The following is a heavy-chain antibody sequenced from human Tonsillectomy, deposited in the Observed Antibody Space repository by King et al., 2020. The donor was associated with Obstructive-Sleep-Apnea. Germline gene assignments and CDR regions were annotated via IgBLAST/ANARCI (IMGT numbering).Heavy chain of an antibody. J-gene: IGHJ4*02. CDR2: IYHSGTT. V-gene: IGHV4-4*02. D-gene: IGHD4-17*01. CDR3: ARTTYGDYALDY. CDR1: GGSIINTNW. Sequence: VQLQESGPGLVKPSGTLSLTCAVSGGSIINTNWWTWVRQPPGKGREFIGQIYHSGTTNYNPSLRSRVTISVDKSKNQFSLKLRFVTAADTAVYYCARTTYGDYALDYWGQGTLVTVSS.